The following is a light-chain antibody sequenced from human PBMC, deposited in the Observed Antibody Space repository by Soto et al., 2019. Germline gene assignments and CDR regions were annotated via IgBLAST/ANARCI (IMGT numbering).Light chain of an antibody. Sequence: NFMLTQPHSVSESQGKTVTLSCTRSDGNIASNYVQWYQQRPGSSPTILILDDDQRPSGVPERFSGSVDRPSNSALLKISGLKSEDEADYYCQSRTVFGGGTKLTVL. CDR2: DDD. CDR1: DGNIASNY. CDR3: QSRTV. J-gene: IGLJ3*02. V-gene: IGLV6-57*01.